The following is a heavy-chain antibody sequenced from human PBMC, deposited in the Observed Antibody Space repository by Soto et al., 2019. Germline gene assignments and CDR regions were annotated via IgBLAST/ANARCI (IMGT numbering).Heavy chain of an antibody. CDR3: AKDSFLSITMVRGVTTPVVY. Sequence: GGSLRLSCAASGFTFSSYGMHWVRQAPGKGLEWVAVISYDGSNKYYADSVKGRFTISRDNSKNTLYLQMNSLRAEDTAVYYCAKDSFLSITMVRGVTTPVVYWGQGTLVTVS. V-gene: IGHV3-30*18. J-gene: IGHJ4*02. D-gene: IGHD3-10*01. CDR2: ISYDGSNK. CDR1: GFTFSSYG.